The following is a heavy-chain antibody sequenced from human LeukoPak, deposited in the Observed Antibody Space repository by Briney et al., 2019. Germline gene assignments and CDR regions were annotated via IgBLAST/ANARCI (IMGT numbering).Heavy chain of an antibody. J-gene: IGHJ4*02. V-gene: IGHV1-2*02. Sequence: ASVKVSCKASGYSFTGHYMHWVRQAPGQGLEWMGWINPKSGGTNYAQKFQGRVTMTRDTPISTAYMELSRLRSDDTAVYYCARAPGYLCSSSTCYESLSFDYWGQGTLVTVSS. D-gene: IGHD2-15*01. CDR1: GYSFTGHY. CDR3: ARAPGYLCSSSTCYESLSFDY. CDR2: INPKSGGT.